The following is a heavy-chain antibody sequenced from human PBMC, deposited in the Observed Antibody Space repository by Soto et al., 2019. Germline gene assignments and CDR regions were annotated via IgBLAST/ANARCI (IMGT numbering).Heavy chain of an antibody. D-gene: IGHD1-26*01. J-gene: IGHJ4*02. CDR2: AWYDGTEK. V-gene: IGHV3-33*01. Sequence: GGSLRLAGAASAFPSTTYAMHWVRQAPGKGLGWVAVAWYDGTEKNYADSMKGRFTISRDNSESTICMQMDHLRTTDTGINHRARTDSSSNDSPRYLVGADAMDYWGQGTPVTVSS. CDR3: ARTDSSSNDSPRYLVGADAMDY. CDR1: AFPSTTYA.